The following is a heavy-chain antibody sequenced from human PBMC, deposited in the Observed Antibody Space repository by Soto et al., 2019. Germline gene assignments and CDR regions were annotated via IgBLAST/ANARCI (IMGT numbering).Heavy chain of an antibody. CDR2: TNPNRANT. J-gene: IGHJ6*02. CDR3: ARGYYYYGMNV. V-gene: IGHV1-8*01. Sequence: QVQLVQSGAEVKKPGASVWVYCRACGYTFTRHDINWPRQATGQGHEWMEWTNPNRANTGYAHKFQGRVTMTRNTATSPAYMELSSLRSEDTAVYFCARGYYYYGMNVWGQGTTVPVSS. CDR1: GYTFTRHD.